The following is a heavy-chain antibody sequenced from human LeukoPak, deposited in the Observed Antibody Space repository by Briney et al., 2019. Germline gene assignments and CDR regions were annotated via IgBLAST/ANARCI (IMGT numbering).Heavy chain of an antibody. Sequence: GGSLRLSCAASGFTVSSNYMSWVRQAPGKGLEWVSVIYSGGSTYYADSVKGRFTISRDNSKNTLYLQMNSLRAEDTAVNYCARDDPYGDHLFDYWGQGTLVTVSS. J-gene: IGHJ4*02. CDR1: GFTVSSNY. D-gene: IGHD4-17*01. V-gene: IGHV3-66*01. CDR3: ARDDPYGDHLFDY. CDR2: IYSGGST.